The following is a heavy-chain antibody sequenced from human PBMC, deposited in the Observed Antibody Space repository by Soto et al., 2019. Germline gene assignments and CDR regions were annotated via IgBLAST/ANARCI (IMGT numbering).Heavy chain of an antibody. J-gene: IGHJ6*03. CDR3: ARGYGDYDNYYYYMDV. V-gene: IGHV3-66*01. CDR1: GFTVSSNY. Sequence: GGSLRLSCAASGFTVSSNYMSWVRQAPGKGLEWVSVIYSGGSTYYADSVKGRFTISRDNSKNTLYLQMNSLRAEDTAVYYCARGYGDYDNYYYYMDVWGKGTTVTVSS. CDR2: IYSGGST. D-gene: IGHD4-17*01.